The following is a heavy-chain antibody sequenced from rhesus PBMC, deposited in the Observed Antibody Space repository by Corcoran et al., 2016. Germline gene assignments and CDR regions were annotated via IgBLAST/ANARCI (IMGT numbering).Heavy chain of an antibody. CDR2: LKSAGAIR. CDR3: AKDRANTWNYRNYGLDS. J-gene: IGHJ6*01. CDR1: GFTFSSHW. D-gene: IGHD1-38*01. Sequence: EVQLVESGGGLAEPGGSLRLSCAASGFTFSSHWMFWVRQAPGRGLEGISVLKSAGAIRYYAEAVKGRFHSARDNAKDTLYLQMNSLRPEDTAVYYCAKDRANTWNYRNYGLDSWGQGVVVTVSS. V-gene: IGHV3-14*01.